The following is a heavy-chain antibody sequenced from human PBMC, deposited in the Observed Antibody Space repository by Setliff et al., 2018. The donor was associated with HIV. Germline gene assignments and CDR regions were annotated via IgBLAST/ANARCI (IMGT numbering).Heavy chain of an antibody. J-gene: IGHJ4*02. CDR2: IYYSGSA. CDR3: GREGEGELPGY. CDR1: GYSISSGYY. V-gene: IGHV4-38-2*02. Sequence: SETLSLTCTVTGYSISSGYYWAWIRQPPGKGLEWIGYIYYSGSANYNPSLESRVSISIDTSKNQFSLRLSSVTAADTAVYYCGREGEGELPGYWGQGTLVTVSS. D-gene: IGHD1-7*01.